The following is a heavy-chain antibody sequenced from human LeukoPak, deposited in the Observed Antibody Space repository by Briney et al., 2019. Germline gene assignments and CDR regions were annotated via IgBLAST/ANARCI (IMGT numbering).Heavy chain of an antibody. J-gene: IGHJ4*02. CDR1: GYTFTGYY. CDR3: ARGYRGSRTFDY. V-gene: IGHV1-2*02. Sequence: ASVKLSCKASGYTFTGYYMHWVRQAPGQGLEWIGWIDPNSVGTNYAQKFQGRVTMDRDTSISTAYMELSRLRSDDTAVYYCARGYRGSRTFDYWGQGTLVTVSS. CDR2: IDPNSVGT. D-gene: IGHD1-26*01.